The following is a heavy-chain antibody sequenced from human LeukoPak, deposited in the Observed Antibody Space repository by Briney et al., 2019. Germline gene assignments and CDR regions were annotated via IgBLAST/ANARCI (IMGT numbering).Heavy chain of an antibody. CDR2: IYYSGST. CDR1: GGSISSSLYY. Sequence: PSETLSLTCTVSGGSISSSLYYWGWIRQPPGKGLEWIGYIYYSGSTNYNPSLKSRVSISVDTSKNQFSLKLSSVTAADTAVYYCARFSYHEKVGATGSWFDPWGQGTLVTVSS. V-gene: IGHV4-61*05. D-gene: IGHD1-26*01. J-gene: IGHJ5*02. CDR3: ARFSYHEKVGATGSWFDP.